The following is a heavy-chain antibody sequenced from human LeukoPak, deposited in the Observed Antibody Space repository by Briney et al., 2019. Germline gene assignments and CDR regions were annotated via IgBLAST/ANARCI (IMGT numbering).Heavy chain of an antibody. Sequence: PGGSLRLSCAASGFTFSSYPMHWVRQAPGRGVEWVAVTSFDGSNKYYADAVKGRFTFSRDNSKNTLYLQMNSLRAEDTAVYYCARGRESGRWDYFDYWGQGTLVTVSS. CDR2: TSFDGSNK. V-gene: IGHV3-30*04. CDR3: ARGRESGRWDYFDY. D-gene: IGHD3-10*01. J-gene: IGHJ4*02. CDR1: GFTFSSYP.